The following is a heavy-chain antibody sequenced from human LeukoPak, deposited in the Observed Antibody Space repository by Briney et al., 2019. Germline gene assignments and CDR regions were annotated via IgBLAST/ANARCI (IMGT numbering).Heavy chain of an antibody. D-gene: IGHD1-26*01. CDR2: IWYDGSNK. CDR1: GFTFSSYG. J-gene: IGHJ4*02. Sequence: GGSLRLSCAASGFTFSSYGMHWVRQAPGKGLEWVAVIWYDGSNKYYADSVKGRFTISRDNSKNTLYLQMNSLRAEDTAVHYCAKDLQWELALDYWGQGTLVTVSS. CDR3: AKDLQWELALDY. V-gene: IGHV3-33*06.